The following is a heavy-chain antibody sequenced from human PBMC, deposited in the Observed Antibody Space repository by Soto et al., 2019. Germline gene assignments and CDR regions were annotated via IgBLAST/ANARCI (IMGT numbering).Heavy chain of an antibody. CDR1: GFTFSSYS. CDR2: ISSSSSTI. J-gene: IGHJ6*02. Sequence: EVQLVESGGGLVQPGGSLRLSCAASGFTFSSYSMNWVRQAPGKGLEWVSYISSSSSTIYYADSVKGRFTIFRDNAKTSQYLQMNSLGDEDTAVYYCARDFGDIVVVPAADSEGYYYYYGIDVWGQGTTVTVSS. V-gene: IGHV3-48*02. CDR3: ARDFGDIVVVPAADSEGYYYYYGIDV. D-gene: IGHD2-2*01.